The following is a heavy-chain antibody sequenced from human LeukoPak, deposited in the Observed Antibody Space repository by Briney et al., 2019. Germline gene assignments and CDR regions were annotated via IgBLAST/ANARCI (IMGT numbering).Heavy chain of an antibody. Sequence: PGGSLRLSCAASGFTFSSYAMHWVRQAPGKGLEWVAVISYDGSNKYYADSVKGRFTISRDNSKNTLYLQMNSLRAEDTAVYYCAKDPSLRFLEWLPYFDYWGQGTLVTVSS. J-gene: IGHJ4*02. D-gene: IGHD3-3*01. V-gene: IGHV3-30-3*01. CDR3: AKDPSLRFLEWLPYFDY. CDR2: ISYDGSNK. CDR1: GFTFSSYA.